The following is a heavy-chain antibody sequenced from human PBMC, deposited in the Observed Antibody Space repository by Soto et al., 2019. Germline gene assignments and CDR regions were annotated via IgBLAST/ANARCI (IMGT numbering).Heavy chain of an antibody. CDR3: AKESRIAVAGNWFDP. J-gene: IGHJ5*02. CDR2: ISGSGGST. V-gene: IGHV3-23*01. CDR1: GFTFSSYA. Sequence: EVQLLESGGGLVQPGGSLRLSCAASGFTFSSYAMSWVRQAPGKGLEWVSAISGSGGSTYYADSAKGRFTISGDNSKNTLYLQMNSLRAEDTAVYYCAKESRIAVAGNWFDPWGQGTLVTVSS. D-gene: IGHD6-19*01.